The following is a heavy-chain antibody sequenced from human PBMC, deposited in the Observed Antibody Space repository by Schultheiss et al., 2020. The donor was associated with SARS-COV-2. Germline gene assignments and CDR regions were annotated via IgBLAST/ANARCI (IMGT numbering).Heavy chain of an antibody. V-gene: IGHV1-69*13. D-gene: IGHD1-1*01. CDR3: ARDCRNNWNDRVFDY. Sequence: SVKVSCKASGGTFSSYAISWVRQAPGQGLEWMGGIIPIFGTANYAQKFQGRVTITADESTSTAYMELSSLRSEDTAVYYCARDCRNNWNDRVFDYWGQGTLVTVSS. J-gene: IGHJ4*02. CDR1: GGTFSSYA. CDR2: IIPIFGTA.